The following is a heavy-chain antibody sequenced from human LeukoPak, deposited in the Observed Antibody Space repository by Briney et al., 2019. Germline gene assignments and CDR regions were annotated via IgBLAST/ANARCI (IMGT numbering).Heavy chain of an antibody. CDR1: GGSISSYY. Sequence: SETLSLTCTVSGGSISSYYWSWIRQPPGKGLEWIGYIYYSGSTNYNPSLKSRVTISVDTSKNQFSLKLSSVTAADTAVYYCARVEKTYYYGSGSHNWFDPWGQGTLVTVSS. CDR3: ARVEKTYYYGSGSHNWFDP. V-gene: IGHV4-59*01. CDR2: IYYSGST. D-gene: IGHD3-10*01. J-gene: IGHJ5*02.